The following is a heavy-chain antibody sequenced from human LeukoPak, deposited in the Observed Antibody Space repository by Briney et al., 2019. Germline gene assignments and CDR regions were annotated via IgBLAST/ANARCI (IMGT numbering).Heavy chain of an antibody. D-gene: IGHD3-9*01. CDR1: GFTFSSYA. V-gene: IGHV3-23*01. CDR2: ISGSGDST. Sequence: GGSLRLSCAASGFTFSSYAMSWVRQAPGKGLEWVSTISGSGDSTYYADSVKGRFTISRDNAKNSLYLQMNSLRAEDTAVYYCARGKGYYDILTGYQLDYWGQGTLVTVSS. J-gene: IGHJ4*02. CDR3: ARGKGYYDILTGYQLDY.